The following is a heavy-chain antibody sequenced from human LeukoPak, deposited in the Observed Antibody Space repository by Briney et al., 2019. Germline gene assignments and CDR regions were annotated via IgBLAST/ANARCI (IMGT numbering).Heavy chain of an antibody. V-gene: IGHV3-7*01. CDR3: VRDLGHSRHYFEY. Sequence: PGGSLRLSCAASGFIFSSFFLNWVRLTPGGELEWVACISLDGSGTFYMDSVRGRFTISRDNTEKSLYLQMNSLRAEDTAVYFCVRDLGHSRHYFEYWGQGALVTVSS. J-gene: IGHJ4*02. CDR2: ISLDGSGT. D-gene: IGHD2-15*01. CDR1: GFIFSSFF.